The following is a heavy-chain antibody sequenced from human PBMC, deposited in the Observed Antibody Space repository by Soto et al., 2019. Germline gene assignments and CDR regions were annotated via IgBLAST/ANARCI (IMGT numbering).Heavy chain of an antibody. V-gene: IGHV4-30-4*01. CDR1: GGSISSADYH. Sequence: QVQLQESGPGLVKPSQTLSLTCTVSGGSISSADYHWSWIRQPPGKGLAWIGHIYYSGSTYYNPSLKSRVTLSVDTAKKQFSLRLSSVTAADTAVYYCARESQQLLSWSGYYGMDVWGQGTTVTVSS. CDR2: IYYSGST. J-gene: IGHJ6*02. D-gene: IGHD6-13*01. CDR3: ARESQQLLSWSGYYGMDV.